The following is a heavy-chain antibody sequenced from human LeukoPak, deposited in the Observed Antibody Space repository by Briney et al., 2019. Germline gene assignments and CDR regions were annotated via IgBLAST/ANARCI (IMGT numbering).Heavy chain of an antibody. V-gene: IGHV3-23*01. Sequence: GGSLVLSCAASGFTFSSYAMNWVREAPGKGLEWVSAISGSAGSTYYAGSVKGRFTISRDNSKNTLYLQMNSLRAEDTAVYFCAKRGVAELDCWGHRSLVPVSS. CDR1: GFTFSSYA. CDR2: ISGSAGST. CDR3: AKRGVAELDC. J-gene: IGHJ4*01. D-gene: IGHD6-19*01.